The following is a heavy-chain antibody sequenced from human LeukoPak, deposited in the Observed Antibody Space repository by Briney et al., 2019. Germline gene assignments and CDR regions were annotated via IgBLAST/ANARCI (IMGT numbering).Heavy chain of an antibody. Sequence: ASVKVSCKASAYTFTGYYMHWVRQAPGQGLEWMGRINPNSGGTNYAQKFQGRVTMTRDTSISTAYMELSRLRSDDTAVYYCARGLPFDYYDSSGYQVPFDYWGQGTLVTVSS. J-gene: IGHJ4*02. CDR2: INPNSGGT. V-gene: IGHV1-2*06. D-gene: IGHD3-22*01. CDR1: AYTFTGYY. CDR3: ARGLPFDYYDSSGYQVPFDY.